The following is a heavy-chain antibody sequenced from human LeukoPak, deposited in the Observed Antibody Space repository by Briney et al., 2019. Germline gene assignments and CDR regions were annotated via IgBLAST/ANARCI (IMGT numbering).Heavy chain of an antibody. D-gene: IGHD3-9*01. Sequence: SETLSLTCAVYGGSFSSYYWSWIRQPPGKGLEWIGEMNHSGSTNYNPSLKSRVTISGDTSKNQFSLKLSSVTAADTAVYYCARGVGYYDILTGSYAFAIWGQGTMVTVSS. V-gene: IGHV4-34*01. CDR3: ARGVGYYDILTGSYAFAI. CDR2: MNHSGST. J-gene: IGHJ3*02. CDR1: GGSFSSYY.